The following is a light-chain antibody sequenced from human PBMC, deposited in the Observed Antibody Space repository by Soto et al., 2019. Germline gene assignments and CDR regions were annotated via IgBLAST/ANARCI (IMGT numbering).Light chain of an antibody. CDR2: GAS. J-gene: IGKJ1*01. Sequence: SPGTLSLSTRGRAPLSCAASQSISSILAWYQQKPGQAPRLLIYGASTRATGIPARFSGSGSGTEFTLTISSLQSEDFAVYYCQQYNSWPWTFGQGTKVDIK. V-gene: IGKV3-15*01. CDR1: QSISSI. CDR3: QQYNSWPWT.